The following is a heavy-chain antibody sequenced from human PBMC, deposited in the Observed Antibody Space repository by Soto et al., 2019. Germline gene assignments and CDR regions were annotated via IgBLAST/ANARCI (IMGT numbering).Heavy chain of an antibody. CDR1: GGVFRNYA. J-gene: IGHJ5*01. Sequence: QVQLVQSGAEVKKPGSSVKVSCKASGGVFRNYAINWVRQAPGQGLEWMGGIIPVFGTADYPQNFQGRVTITADESTTTAYMELTSLKTEDTAVYFCARDRWGSYSFDSWGQGTLVTVAS. CDR3: ARDRWGSYSFDS. CDR2: IIPVFGTA. D-gene: IGHD1-26*01. V-gene: IGHV1-69*01.